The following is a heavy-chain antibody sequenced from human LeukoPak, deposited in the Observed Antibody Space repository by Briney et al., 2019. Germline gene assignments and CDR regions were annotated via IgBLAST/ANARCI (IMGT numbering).Heavy chain of an antibody. CDR2: INQVEGAK. CDR3: ATAHDSSGNN. V-gene: IGHV3-7*01. D-gene: IGHD3-22*01. J-gene: IGHJ4*02. CDR1: GFTFSSYW. Sequence: PGGSLRLSCAASGFTFSSYWMAWVRQDPGKGLGWVGNINQVEGAKFSVDSVKGRFTISRDNARNSLYLQMNNLRVEDTGMYYCATAHDSSGNNWGQGTLVTVSS.